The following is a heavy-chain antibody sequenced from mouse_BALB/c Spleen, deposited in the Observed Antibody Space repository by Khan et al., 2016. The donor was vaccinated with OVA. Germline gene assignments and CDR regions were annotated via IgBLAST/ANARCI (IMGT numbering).Heavy chain of an antibody. D-gene: IGHD2-3*01. J-gene: IGHJ2*01. CDR2: ISYSGNT. CDR3: ARIDGGDFDY. Sequence: VQLQQSGPGLVKPSQSLSLTCTVTGYSITSDYAWNWIRQFPGNKLEWMGYISYSGNTKYNPSLKSRISITRDTSENQFFLQLNSVTIEDTATYYYARIDGGDFDYWGQGTTLTVSS. CDR1: GYSITSDYA. V-gene: IGHV3-2*02.